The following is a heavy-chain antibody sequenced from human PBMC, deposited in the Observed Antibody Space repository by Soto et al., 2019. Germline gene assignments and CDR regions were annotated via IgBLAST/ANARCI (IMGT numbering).Heavy chain of an antibody. CDR2: ISGSGGST. CDR1: GFTFSSYA. V-gene: IGHV3-23*01. J-gene: IGHJ6*02. Sequence: EVQLLESGGGLVQPGGSLRLSCAASGFTFSSYAMSWVRQAPGKGLEWVSAISGSGGSTYYADSVKGRFTISRDNSKYRLYLQMNSRRAEDTGVYYCPKGAGLDYYGSGTPYGMDVWGQGTTVTVSS. CDR3: PKGAGLDYYGSGTPYGMDV. D-gene: IGHD3-10*01.